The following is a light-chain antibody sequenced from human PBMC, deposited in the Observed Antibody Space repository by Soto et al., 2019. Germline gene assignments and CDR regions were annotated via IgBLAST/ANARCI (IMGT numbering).Light chain of an antibody. CDR2: DAS. J-gene: IGKJ1*01. CDR3: QQYKNWLTWT. CDR1: QSVNSN. Sequence: EIVMTQSPATLSVPPGERATLSCRASQSVNSNLAWYQHQPGQAPRLLIYDASTRATGIPARFSGSGSGTEFTLTISSLQSEDFAVYYCQQYKNWLTWTFGQGTKVEVK. V-gene: IGKV3-15*01.